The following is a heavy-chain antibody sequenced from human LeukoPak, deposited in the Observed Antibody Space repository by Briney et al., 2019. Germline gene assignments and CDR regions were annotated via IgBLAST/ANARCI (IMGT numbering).Heavy chain of an antibody. J-gene: IGHJ5*02. Sequence: SVKVSCKASGGTFSSYAISWVRQAPGQGLEWMGRIIPILGIANYAQKFQGRVTITRDTSASTAYMELSSLRSEDTAVYYCASSPISSSWYYFRFDPWGQGTLVTVSS. CDR1: GGTFSSYA. V-gene: IGHV1-69*04. D-gene: IGHD6-13*01. CDR3: ASSPISSSWYYFRFDP. CDR2: IIPILGIA.